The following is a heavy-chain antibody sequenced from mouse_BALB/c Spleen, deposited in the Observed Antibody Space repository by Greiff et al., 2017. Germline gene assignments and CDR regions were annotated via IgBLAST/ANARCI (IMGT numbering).Heavy chain of an antibody. V-gene: IGHV14-4*02. D-gene: IGHD2-4*01. CDR3: ANYDEAY. CDR2: IDPENGDT. J-gene: IGHJ3*01. Sequence: VQLQQSGAELVRSGASVKLSCTASGFNIKDYYMHWVKQRPEQGLEWIGWIDPENGDTEYAPKFQGKATMTADTSSNTAYLQLSSLTSEDTAVYYCANYDEAYWGQGTLVTVSA. CDR1: GFNIKDYY.